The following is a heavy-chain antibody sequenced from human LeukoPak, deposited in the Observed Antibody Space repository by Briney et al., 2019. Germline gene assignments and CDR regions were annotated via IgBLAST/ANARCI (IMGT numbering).Heavy chain of an antibody. J-gene: IGHJ4*02. CDR1: GYTFTGYY. D-gene: IGHD6-13*01. Sequence: GASVKVSCKASGYTFTGYYMHWVRQAPGQGLEWMGWINPNSGGTNYAQKFQGRVTMTRDTSISTAYMELSRLRSDDTAVYHCARDPRDIAAAGTCDYWGQGTLVTVSS. CDR3: ARDPRDIAAAGTCDY. V-gene: IGHV1-2*02. CDR2: INPNSGGT.